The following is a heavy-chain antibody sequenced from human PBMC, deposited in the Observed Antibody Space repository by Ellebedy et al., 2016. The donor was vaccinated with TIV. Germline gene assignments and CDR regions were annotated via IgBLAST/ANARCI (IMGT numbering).Heavy chain of an antibody. CDR1: EFFFGDDW. CDR2: IHKDGRER. Sequence: GESLKISCAAFEFFFGDDWMSWVRQAPGKGLEWVATIHKDGRERYYVDSVMGRFTVSRDNTRDMLFLEMSSLKADDTGIYYCVRGGARSSWYWRLWGQGTLVTVSA. J-gene: IGHJ4*02. CDR3: VRGGARSSWYWRL. D-gene: IGHD6-13*01. V-gene: IGHV3-7*01.